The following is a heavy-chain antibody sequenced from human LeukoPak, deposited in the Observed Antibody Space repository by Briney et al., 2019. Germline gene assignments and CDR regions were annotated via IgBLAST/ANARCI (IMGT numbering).Heavy chain of an antibody. D-gene: IGHD2-2*01. J-gene: IGHJ4*02. CDR2: IDPSDSYR. V-gene: IGHV5-10-1*01. CDR1: GCSFTSYW. CDR3: ARHGSTNLDY. Sequence: GAALKISFKGAGCSFTSYWISWVRQMPGKGREGMGRIDPSDSYRNYSPSFQGHVTISADKSISTAYLQWSSLKASDTAMYYCARHGSTNLDYWGQGTLVTVSS.